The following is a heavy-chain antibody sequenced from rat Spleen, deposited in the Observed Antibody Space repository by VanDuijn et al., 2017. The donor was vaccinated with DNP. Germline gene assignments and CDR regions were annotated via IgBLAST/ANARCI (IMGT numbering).Heavy chain of an antibody. J-gene: IGHJ3*01. CDR3: TTDRYYDGYPIRFAY. CDR1: GFTFSNYD. V-gene: IGHV5-27*01. D-gene: IGHD1-12*03. Sequence: EVQLVESGGGLVQPGRSLKLSCAASGFTFSNYDMAWVRQAPTKGLEWVASITNSGGSTYYRDSVKGRFTISRDNAKSTLYLQMDSLRSEDTATYYCTTDRYYDGYPIRFAYWGQGTLVTVSS. CDR2: ITNSGGST.